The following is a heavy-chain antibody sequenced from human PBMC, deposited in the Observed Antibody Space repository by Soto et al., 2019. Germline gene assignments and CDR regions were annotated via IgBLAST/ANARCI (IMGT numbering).Heavy chain of an antibody. CDR1: GFTFSNYG. CDR3: SKDVPGYIFATLDY. Sequence: GGSLRLSCEASGFTFSNYGMHWVRQAPGKGLEWVAVIMYDGSNKYYAASVKGRFTISRDNSKNTLYLQLNSLRPEDTAVYYCSKDVPGYIFATLDYWGLGTLVTVSS. J-gene: IGHJ4*02. V-gene: IGHV3-30*02. D-gene: IGHD2-15*01. CDR2: IMYDGSNK.